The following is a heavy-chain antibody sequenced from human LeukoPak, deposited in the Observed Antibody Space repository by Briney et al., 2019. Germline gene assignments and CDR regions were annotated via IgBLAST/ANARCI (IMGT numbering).Heavy chain of an antibody. Sequence: PSQTLSLTCAVSGGSISSGGYSWSWIRQPPGKGLEWIGYIYHSGSTYYNPSLKSRVTISVDRSKNQFSLKLSSVTAADTAVYYCARDCGSEAFDIWGQGTMVTVSS. J-gene: IGHJ3*02. V-gene: IGHV4-30-2*01. CDR2: IYHSGST. CDR1: GGSISSGGYS. CDR3: ARDCGSEAFDI.